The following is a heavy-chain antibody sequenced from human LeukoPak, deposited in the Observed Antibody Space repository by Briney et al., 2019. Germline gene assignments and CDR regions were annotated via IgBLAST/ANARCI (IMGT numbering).Heavy chain of an antibody. CDR1: GFTFSRYS. Sequence: PGGSLRLSCAASGFTFSRYSMNWVRQAPGKGLEWVSSISTGSTYIYYADSLKGRFTISRDNAENSLYLQMNNLRAEDTAVYYCARDGDSSGYCDYWGQGTLVTVSS. CDR3: ARDGDSSGYCDY. J-gene: IGHJ4*02. V-gene: IGHV3-21*01. D-gene: IGHD3-22*01. CDR2: ISTGSTYI.